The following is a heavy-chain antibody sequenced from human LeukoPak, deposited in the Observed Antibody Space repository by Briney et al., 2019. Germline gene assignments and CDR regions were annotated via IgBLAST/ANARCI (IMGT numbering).Heavy chain of an antibody. D-gene: IGHD3-10*01. CDR1: GFTFSSYA. J-gene: IGHJ4*02. Sequence: GGSLRLSCAASGFTFSSYAMSWVRQAPGKGLEWVSAISGSGGSTYHADSVKGRFTISRDNSKNTLYLQMNSLRAEDTAVYYCAKDTMVRGVYYFDYWGQGTLVTVSS. V-gene: IGHV3-23*01. CDR2: ISGSGGST. CDR3: AKDTMVRGVYYFDY.